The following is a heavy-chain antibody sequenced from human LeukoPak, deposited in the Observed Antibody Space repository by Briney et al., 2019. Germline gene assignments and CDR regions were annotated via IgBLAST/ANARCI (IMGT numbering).Heavy chain of an antibody. CDR1: GGSISSGSYY. CDR2: IYTSGST. D-gene: IGHD2-2*01. J-gene: IGHJ3*02. V-gene: IGHV4-61*02. Sequence: SETLSLTCTVSGGSISSGSYYWSWIRQPAGKGLEWIGRIYTSGSTYYNPSLKSRVTISVDTSKNQFSLKLSSVTAADTAVYYCARHRPGDTVVVPAAMGGLGAFDIWGQGTMVTVSS. CDR3: ARHRPGDTVVVPAAMGGLGAFDI.